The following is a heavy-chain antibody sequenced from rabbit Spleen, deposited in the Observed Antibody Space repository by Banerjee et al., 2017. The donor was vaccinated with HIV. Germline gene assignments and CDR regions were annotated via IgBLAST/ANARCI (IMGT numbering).Heavy chain of an antibody. CDR1: GFSFSAGYY. V-gene: IGHV1S40*01. Sequence: QSLEESGGDLVKPGASLTLTCTASGFSFSAGYYMCWVRQAPGKGLEWIACIDAGSSGSASYASWAKGRFTISKTSSTTVTLQMTSLTVADTATYFCARDRGSGWGDAIDPWGPGTLVTVS. CDR2: IDAGSSGSA. CDR3: ARDRGSGWGDAIDP. D-gene: IGHD4-1*01. J-gene: IGHJ2*01.